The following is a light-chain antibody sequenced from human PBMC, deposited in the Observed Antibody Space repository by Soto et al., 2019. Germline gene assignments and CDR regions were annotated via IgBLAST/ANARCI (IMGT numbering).Light chain of an antibody. V-gene: IGKV3-11*01. CDR1: QSVSSY. CDR2: DAS. Sequence: EIVLTQSPGTLSLSPGERATISCRASQSVSSYLAWYQQKPGQAPRLLIYDASNRATGIPARFSGSGSGTDFTLTISSLEPEDFAVYYCQQRSTFGQGTRLEIK. J-gene: IGKJ5*01. CDR3: QQRST.